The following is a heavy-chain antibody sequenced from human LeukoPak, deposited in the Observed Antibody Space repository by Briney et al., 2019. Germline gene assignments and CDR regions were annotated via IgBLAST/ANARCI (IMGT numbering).Heavy chain of an antibody. CDR2: ISGSGRTT. J-gene: IGHJ4*02. D-gene: IGHD1-1*01. CDR3: AKVVGTGTTPTDY. CDR1: GFTFSNYA. Sequence: GGSLRPSCAASGFTFSNYAMTWVRQAPGKGLEWVSVISGSGRTTDNEDSVKGRFTISRDNSKNTLSLQMNSLRAEDTAVYYCAKVVGTGTTPTDYWGQGTLVTVSA. V-gene: IGHV3-23*01.